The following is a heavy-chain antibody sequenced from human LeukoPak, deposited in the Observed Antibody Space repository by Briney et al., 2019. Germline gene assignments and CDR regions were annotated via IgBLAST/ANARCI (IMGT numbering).Heavy chain of an antibody. Sequence: ASVKVSCKASGYTFTGYYIHWVRQAPGQGLEWVGWINPNSGGTNYAQKFQGRVTMTRATSTTYMELSRLTSADTAVYFCARAYSGYEAFDYWGQGTLVTVSS. V-gene: IGHV1-2*02. CDR3: ARAYSGYEAFDY. D-gene: IGHD5-12*01. CDR2: INPNSGGT. CDR1: GYTFTGYY. J-gene: IGHJ4*02.